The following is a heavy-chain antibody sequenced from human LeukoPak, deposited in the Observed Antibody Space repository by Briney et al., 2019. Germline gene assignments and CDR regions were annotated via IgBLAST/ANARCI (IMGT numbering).Heavy chain of an antibody. Sequence: PGGSLRLSCAASGFTFSSYWMHWVRQAPGKGLVWVSRINSDGSSTSYADSVKGRFTISRDNAKNTLYLQMNSLRAEDTAAYYCARDGHDILTGYYPSNWFDPWGQGTLVAVSS. D-gene: IGHD3-9*01. CDR3: ARDGHDILTGYYPSNWFDP. J-gene: IGHJ5*02. CDR2: INSDGSST. CDR1: GFTFSSYW. V-gene: IGHV3-74*01.